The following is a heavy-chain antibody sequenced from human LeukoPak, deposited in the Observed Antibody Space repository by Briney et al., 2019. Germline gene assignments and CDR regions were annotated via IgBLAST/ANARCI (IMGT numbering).Heavy chain of an antibody. CDR2: IYYSGST. J-gene: IGHJ4*02. CDR3: ARGDTSGYMHY. D-gene: IGHD3-22*01. V-gene: IGHV4-59*12. Sequence: SETLSLTCTVSGGSISSYYWSWIRQPPGKGLEWIGYIYYSGSTNYNPSLKSRVTISVDTSKNQFSLKLSSVTAADTAVYYCARGDTSGYMHYWGQGTLVTVSS. CDR1: GGSISSYY.